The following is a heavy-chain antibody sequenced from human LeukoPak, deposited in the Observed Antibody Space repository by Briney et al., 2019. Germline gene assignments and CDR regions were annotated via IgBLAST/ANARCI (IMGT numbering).Heavy chain of an antibody. V-gene: IGHV1-46*01. CDR3: ARGPSDYYDSSGPQPSNFDY. J-gene: IGHJ4*02. CDR2: INPSGGST. Sequence: ASVKVSCKASGGTFSSYAISWVRQAPGQGLEWMGIINPSGGSTSYAQKFQGRVTMTRDTSTSTVYMELSSLRSEDTAVYYCARGPSDYYDSSGPQPSNFDYWGQGTLVTVSS. CDR1: GGTFSSYA. D-gene: IGHD3-22*01.